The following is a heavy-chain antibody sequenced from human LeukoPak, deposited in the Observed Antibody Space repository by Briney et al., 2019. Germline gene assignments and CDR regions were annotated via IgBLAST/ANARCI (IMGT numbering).Heavy chain of an antibody. J-gene: IGHJ3*02. CDR1: GFTFSSYG. CDR3: AKDRSVIRAFDI. D-gene: IGHD3-10*01. CDR2: IRHDGSNK. V-gene: IGHV3-30*02. Sequence: PGGSLRLSCAASGFTFSSYGMHWVRQAPGKGLEWVAFIRHDGSNKYYADSVKGRFTISRDNSKNTLYLQMNSLRAEDTAVYYCAKDRSVIRAFDIWGQGTMVTVSS.